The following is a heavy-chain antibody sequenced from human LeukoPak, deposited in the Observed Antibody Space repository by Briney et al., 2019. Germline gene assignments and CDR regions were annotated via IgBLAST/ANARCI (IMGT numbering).Heavy chain of an antibody. V-gene: IGHV4-34*01. J-gene: IGHJ5*02. D-gene: IGHD6-13*01. CDR3: ARQEQQLLYNWFDP. Sequence: SETLSLTCAVYGGSFSGYYWSWIRQPPGKGLEWIGEINHSGSTNYNPSLKSRVTISVDTSKNQFSLKLSSVTAADTAVYYCARQEQQLLYNWFDPWGQRTLVTVSS. CDR1: GGSFSGYY. CDR2: INHSGST.